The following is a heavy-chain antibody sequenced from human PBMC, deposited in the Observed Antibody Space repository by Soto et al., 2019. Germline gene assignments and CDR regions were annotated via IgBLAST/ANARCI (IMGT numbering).Heavy chain of an antibody. CDR1: GDTFTSYS. Sequence: ALVKVSCKASGDTFTSYSMHWVRQAPGQGLEWMGIINPSSGRTSYAQNFQGRVTMTSDTSTSIVYMEMSSLKSEDTAVYYCARDHNFGFILYAMDVWGQGTTVTVSS. CDR2: INPSSGRT. CDR3: ARDHNFGFILYAMDV. D-gene: IGHD2-15*01. J-gene: IGHJ6*02. V-gene: IGHV1-46*01.